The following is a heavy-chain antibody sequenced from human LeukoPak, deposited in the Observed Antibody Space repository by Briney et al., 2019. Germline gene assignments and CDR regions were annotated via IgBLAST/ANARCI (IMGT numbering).Heavy chain of an antibody. CDR2: IYYSGST. CDR1: GGSISSGGYY. Sequence: SETLSLTCTVSGGSISSGGYYWSWIRQHPGKGLEWIGYIYYSGSTYYNPSLKSRVTISVDTSKNQFSLKLSSVTAADTAVYYCARKIRKWIQLWFHFDYWGQGTLVTVSS. V-gene: IGHV4-31*03. J-gene: IGHJ4*02. CDR3: ARKIRKWIQLWFHFDY. D-gene: IGHD5-18*01.